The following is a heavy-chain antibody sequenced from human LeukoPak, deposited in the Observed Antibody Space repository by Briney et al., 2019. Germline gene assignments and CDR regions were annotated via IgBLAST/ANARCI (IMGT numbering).Heavy chain of an antibody. D-gene: IGHD3-10*01. CDR3: ARELGFGTLNWFDP. J-gene: IGHJ5*02. V-gene: IGHV4-59*01. CDR1: GGSIRSYY. Sequence: SETLSLTCSVSGGSIRSYYWSWIRQPPGKGLEWIGYIFYSGRTNYNPSLESRLTISVDTSKNQFSLKLSSVTAADTAVYYCARELGFGTLNWFDPWGQGTLVTVSS. CDR2: IFYSGRT.